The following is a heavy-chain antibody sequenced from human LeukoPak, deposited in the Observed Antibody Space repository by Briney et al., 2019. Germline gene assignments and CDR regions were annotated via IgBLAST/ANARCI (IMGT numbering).Heavy chain of an antibody. V-gene: IGHV3-74*01. J-gene: IGHJ4*02. Sequence: PGGSLRLSCAASGFTFSSYWMHWVRQAPGKGLVWVSRINSDGSSTSYADSVKGRFTISRDNAKNTLYLQMNSLRAEDTAVYYCARAAEAVDYVFHWGQGTLVTVSS. CDR1: GFTFSSYW. CDR3: ARAAEAVDYVFH. CDR2: INSDGSST. D-gene: IGHD3-16*01.